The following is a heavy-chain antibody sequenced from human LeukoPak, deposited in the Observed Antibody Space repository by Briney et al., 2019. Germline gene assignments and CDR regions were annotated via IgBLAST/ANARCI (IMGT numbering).Heavy chain of an antibody. D-gene: IGHD2-2*01. J-gene: IGHJ6*03. CDR3: AKGVVPAAPSYYYYYMGV. Sequence: SETLSLTCTVSGGSISSCAYYWSWIRQHPGKGPEWIGYVYYSGSTYYQPSLKSRVTISVNTSKNQFSLKLSSVTAADTAVYYCAKGVVPAAPSYYYYYMGVWGKGTTVTVSS. V-gene: IGHV4-31*03. CDR1: GGSISSCAYY. CDR2: VYYSGST.